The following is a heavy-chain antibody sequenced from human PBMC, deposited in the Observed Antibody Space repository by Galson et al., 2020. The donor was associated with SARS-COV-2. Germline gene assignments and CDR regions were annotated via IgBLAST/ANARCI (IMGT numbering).Heavy chain of an antibody. CDR3: ARSDTLQRLVPMDL. V-gene: IGHV4-4*02. CDR2: IYHRGNS. J-gene: IGHJ5*02. CDR1: GDSISSNYW. Sequence: SETLSLTCAVSGDSISSNYWWNWVRQPPGKGLEWIGKIYHRGNSIHNPSLESRITISIDKSRNQFSLKLNSVTAADTAVYYCARSDTLQRLVPMDLWGQGTLVTVSS.